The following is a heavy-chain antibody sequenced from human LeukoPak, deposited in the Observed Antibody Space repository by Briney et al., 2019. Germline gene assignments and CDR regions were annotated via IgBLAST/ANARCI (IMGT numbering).Heavy chain of an antibody. CDR1: GGTFSSYA. J-gene: IGHJ4*02. Sequence: GASVKVSCKASGGTFSSYAISWVRQAPGQGLEWMGRIIPIFGTANYAQKFQGRVTITTDESTSTAYMDLSSLRSEDTAVYYCARWGGYYYDSSGYFDYWGQGTLVTVSS. CDR2: IIPIFGTA. CDR3: ARWGGYYYDSSGYFDY. D-gene: IGHD3-22*01. V-gene: IGHV1-69*05.